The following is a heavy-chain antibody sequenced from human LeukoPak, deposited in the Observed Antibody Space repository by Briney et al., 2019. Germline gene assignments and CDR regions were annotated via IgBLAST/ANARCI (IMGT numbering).Heavy chain of an antibody. CDR1: GFTFSRYG. J-gene: IGHJ4*02. CDR2: ISSDGTNK. CDR3: ARDYYYDSSGYWDYYFDY. V-gene: IGHV3-30*03. D-gene: IGHD3-22*01. Sequence: GGSLRLSCAASGFTFSRYGMYWVRQAPGKGPEWVAVISSDGTNKYYADSVKGRFTISRDNSKNTLYLEMNSLRAEDTAVYYCARDYYYDSSGYWDYYFDYWGQGTLVSVSS.